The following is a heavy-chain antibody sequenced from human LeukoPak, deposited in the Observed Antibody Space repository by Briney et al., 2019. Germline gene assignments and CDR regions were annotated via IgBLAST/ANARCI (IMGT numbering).Heavy chain of an antibody. J-gene: IGHJ4*02. V-gene: IGHV4-30-2*01. CDR1: GGSISSGGYS. CDR2: IYHSGST. Sequence: SQTLSLTCAVSGGSISSGGYSWSWIRQPPGKGLEWIGYIYHSGSTYYNPSLKSRVTISVDRSKNQFSLKLSSVTAADTAVYYCARVKWRCSSTSCPPFDYWPQGTLVTVSS. CDR3: ARVKWRCSSTSCPPFDY. D-gene: IGHD2-2*01.